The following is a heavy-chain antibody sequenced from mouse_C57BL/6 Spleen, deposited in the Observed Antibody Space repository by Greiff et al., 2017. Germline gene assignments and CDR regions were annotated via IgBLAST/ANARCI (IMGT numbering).Heavy chain of an antibody. CDR1: GYTFTDYE. Sequence: VQLQQSGAELVRPGASVTLSCKASGYTFTDYEMHWVKQTPVHGLEWIGAIDPETGGTAYNQKFKGKAILTAEKSSSTAYMELRSLTSEDSAVYYCTRTLSTEGFAYWGQGTLVTVSA. V-gene: IGHV1-15*01. CDR3: TRTLSTEGFAY. J-gene: IGHJ3*01. CDR2: IDPETGGT.